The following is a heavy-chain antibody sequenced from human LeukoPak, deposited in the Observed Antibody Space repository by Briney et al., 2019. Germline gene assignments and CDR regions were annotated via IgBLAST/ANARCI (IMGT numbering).Heavy chain of an antibody. Sequence: SETLSLTRTVSGGSISSSSYYWGWIRQPPGKGLEWIGNIYYSGDTYYNPSLKSRVTISVDTSKNQFSPKLSSLTAADTAVYYCARQKRYCSSTSCPSWFDPWGQGTLVIVSS. V-gene: IGHV4-39*01. D-gene: IGHD2-2*01. CDR1: GGSISSSSYY. CDR3: ARQKRYCSSTSCPSWFDP. J-gene: IGHJ5*02. CDR2: IYYSGDT.